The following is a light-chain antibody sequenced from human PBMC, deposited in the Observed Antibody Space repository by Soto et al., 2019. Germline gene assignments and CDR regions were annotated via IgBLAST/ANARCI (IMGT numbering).Light chain of an antibody. Sequence: IVLTHSPANLSVSPGERATLSCRPSESVSDDLAWYQQKPGRAPRLLIYRASTRAAGVSARISGSGSGTEFTLSISSLQPEDSAVYYCQQYYNWPPWTFGQGTKVDIK. CDR2: RAS. CDR1: ESVSDD. V-gene: IGKV3-15*01. CDR3: QQYYNWPPWT. J-gene: IGKJ1*01.